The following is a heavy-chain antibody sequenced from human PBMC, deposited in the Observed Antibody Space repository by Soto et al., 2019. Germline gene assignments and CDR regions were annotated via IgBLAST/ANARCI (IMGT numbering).Heavy chain of an antibody. D-gene: IGHD3-3*01. J-gene: IGHJ6*02. V-gene: IGHV1-58*01. CDR2: IVVGSGNT. CDR3: AAYEDYYYGMDV. CDR1: GFTFTSSA. Sequence: SVKVSCKASGFTFTSSAVQWVRQARGQRLEWIGWIVVGSGNTNYAQKFQERVTITRDMSTSTAYMELSSLRSEDTAVYYRAAYEDYYYGMDVWGQGTTVTVSS.